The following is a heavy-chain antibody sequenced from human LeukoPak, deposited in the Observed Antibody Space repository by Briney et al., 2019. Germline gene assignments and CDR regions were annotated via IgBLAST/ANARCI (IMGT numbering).Heavy chain of an antibody. CDR3: ARAGYCSSTSCYARGPLDY. CDR2: ISYDGSNK. J-gene: IGHJ4*02. Sequence: QSGGSLRLSCAASGFTFSSYGMHWVRQAPGKGLEWVAVISYDGSNKYYADSVKGRFTISRDNAKNTLYLQMNSLRAEDTAVYYCARAGYCSSTSCYARGPLDYWGQGTLVTVSS. V-gene: IGHV3-30*03. D-gene: IGHD2-2*01. CDR1: GFTFSSYG.